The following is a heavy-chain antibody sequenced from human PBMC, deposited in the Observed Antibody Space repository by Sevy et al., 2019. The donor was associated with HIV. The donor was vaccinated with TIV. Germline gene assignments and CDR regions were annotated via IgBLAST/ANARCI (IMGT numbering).Heavy chain of an antibody. J-gene: IGHJ3*02. Sequence: ASVKVSCKASGYTFTNYGISWVRQAPGQGLEWMGWISAHNGNTNYAQKLQGRVTMTTDTSTSTASMELRSLRSDDTAVYYCARALSHTGRFGAFDIWGQGTMVTVSS. V-gene: IGHV1-18*01. CDR1: GYTFTNYG. CDR3: ARALSHTGRFGAFDI. D-gene: IGHD3-3*01. CDR2: ISAHNGNT.